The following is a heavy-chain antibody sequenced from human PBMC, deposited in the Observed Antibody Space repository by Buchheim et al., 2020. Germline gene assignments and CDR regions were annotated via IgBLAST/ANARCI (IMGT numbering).Heavy chain of an antibody. CDR3: AHRRWDYYGIRYDFDY. D-gene: IGHD3-10*01. CDR2: NYWDDDK. V-gene: IGHV2-5*02. CDR1: GFSLSTSGVG. J-gene: IGHJ4*02. Sequence: QITLKESGPTLVKPTQTLTLTCTFSGFSLSTSGVGVGWIRQPPGKALEWLALNYWDDDKRYSPSLKSRLTITKDPSKNQVVLTMTNMDPVDTATYYCAHRRWDYYGIRYDFDYWGQGTL.